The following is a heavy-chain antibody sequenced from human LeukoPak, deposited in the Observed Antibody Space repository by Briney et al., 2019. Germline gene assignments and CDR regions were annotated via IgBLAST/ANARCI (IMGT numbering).Heavy chain of an antibody. CDR1: GYTFTGYY. CDR3: ARVSSSGPFGDY. V-gene: IGHV1-2*02. D-gene: IGHD6-25*01. J-gene: IGHJ4*02. Sequence: ASVKVSCKASGYTFTGYYMHWVRQSPGQGLEWMGWINPNSGGTNYAQKFQGRVTMTRDTSISTAYMELSRLRSDDTAVYYCARVSSSGPFGDYWGQGTLVTVSS. CDR2: INPNSGGT.